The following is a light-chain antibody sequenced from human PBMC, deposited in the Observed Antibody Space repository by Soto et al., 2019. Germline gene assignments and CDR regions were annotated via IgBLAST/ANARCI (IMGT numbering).Light chain of an antibody. CDR3: HQYNNWRPLT. CDR1: RSVNSN. V-gene: IGKV3-15*01. J-gene: IGKJ4*01. CDR2: GAS. Sequence: EIVMTQSPATLSVSPGERATLSCRASRSVNSNLAWYQHKPGQAPRLLIYGASTRATGIPARFSGSESGTEFTLPISSLQSEDSAVYYCHQYNNWRPLTFGGGTKVEI.